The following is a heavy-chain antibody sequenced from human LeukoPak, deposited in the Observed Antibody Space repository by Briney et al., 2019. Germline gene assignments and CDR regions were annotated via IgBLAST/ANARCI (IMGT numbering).Heavy chain of an antibody. CDR2: IYYSGST. CDR3: AREKDLAAAPDY. D-gene: IGHD6-13*01. CDR1: GGSISSYY. V-gene: IGHV4-59*01. J-gene: IGHJ4*02. Sequence: SETLSLTCTVSGGSISSYYWSWIRQPPGKGLEWIGYIYYSGSTNYNPSLKSRVTISADTSKNQFSLKLSSVTAADTAVYYCAREKDLAAAPDYWGQGTLVTVSS.